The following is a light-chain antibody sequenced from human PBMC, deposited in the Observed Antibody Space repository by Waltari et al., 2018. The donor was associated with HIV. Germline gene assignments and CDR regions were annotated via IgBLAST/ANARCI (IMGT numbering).Light chain of an antibody. CDR3: QQYNNWPPLT. V-gene: IGKV3-15*01. J-gene: IGKJ4*01. CDR2: GAS. CDR1: QSVSRN. Sequence: EIVMTQSPATLSLSPGERATLSCRASQSVSRNLAWYQQKPDQPPRLRIYGASTRATGVPARFSGSGSGTEFILTISSLQSEDFAVYYCQQYNNWPPLTFGGGTKVEIK.